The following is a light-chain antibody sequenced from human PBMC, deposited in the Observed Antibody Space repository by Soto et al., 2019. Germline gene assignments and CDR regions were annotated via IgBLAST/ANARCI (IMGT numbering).Light chain of an antibody. CDR3: QQYGSSPYT. J-gene: IGKJ2*01. CDR2: DAS. Sequence: EIVLTKSPATLSLSPGERATLSCGASQSGSSSYLAWYQQKPGLAPRLLIYDASSRTTGIPDRFSGSGSGTDFTLTISRLEPEDFAVYYCQQYGSSPYTFGQGTKLEIK. CDR1: QSGSSSY. V-gene: IGKV3D-20*01.